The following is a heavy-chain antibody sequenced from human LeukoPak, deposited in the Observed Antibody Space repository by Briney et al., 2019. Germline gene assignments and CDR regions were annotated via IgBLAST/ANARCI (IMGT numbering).Heavy chain of an antibody. Sequence: GGSLRLSCAASGFRFSDYYMSWIRQAPGKGLEWVSYISRRSNFIEYAESVKGRFTISRDNAKNSLFLQINSLRAEDTAVYYCANGGTYSSGPWGQGTLVTVSS. CDR2: ISRRSNFI. D-gene: IGHD3-22*01. J-gene: IGHJ5*02. CDR1: GFRFSDYY. CDR3: ANGGTYSSGP. V-gene: IGHV3-11*04.